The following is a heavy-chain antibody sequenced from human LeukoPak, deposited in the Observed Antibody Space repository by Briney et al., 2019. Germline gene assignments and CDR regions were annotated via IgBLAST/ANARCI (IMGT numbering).Heavy chain of an antibody. V-gene: IGHV4-38-2*01. CDR3: ARADSYDSSGYSHYFDY. J-gene: IGHJ4*02. CDR1: GYSISSGYY. Sequence: SETLSLTCAVSGYSISSGYYWGWIRQPPGKGLEWIGSIHHSGSTSYNPSLKSLVTISVDTSKNQFSLKLSSVTAADTAVYYCARADSYDSSGYSHYFDYWGQGTLVTVSS. D-gene: IGHD3-22*01. CDR2: IHHSGST.